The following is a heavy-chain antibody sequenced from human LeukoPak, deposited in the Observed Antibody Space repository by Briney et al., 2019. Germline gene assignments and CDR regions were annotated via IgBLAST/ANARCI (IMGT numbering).Heavy chain of an antibody. Sequence: GGSLRLSCAASEFTFSSYAMSWVRQAPGKGLEWVSAISGSGTTTYYADSVKGRFTISRDNSKNTLYLQMNSLRAEDTAVYYCAKEGAYGDYDDYFDYWGQGTLVTVSS. CDR2: ISGSGTTT. D-gene: IGHD4-17*01. J-gene: IGHJ4*02. V-gene: IGHV3-23*01. CDR1: EFTFSSYA. CDR3: AKEGAYGDYDDYFDY.